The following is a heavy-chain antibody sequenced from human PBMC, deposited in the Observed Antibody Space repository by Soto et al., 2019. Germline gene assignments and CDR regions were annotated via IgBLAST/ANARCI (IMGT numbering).Heavy chain of an antibody. CDR2: IIPILGIA. CDR3: AREQGYSNYGYYYYYMDV. V-gene: IGHV1-69*08. Sequence: QVQLLQSGAEVKKPGSSVKVSCKASGGTFSSYTISWVRQAPGQGLEWMGRIIPILGIANYAQKFQGRVTITADKSTSTAYMELSSLRSEDTAVYYCAREQGYSNYGYYYYYMDVWGKGTTVTVSS. CDR1: GGTFSSYT. D-gene: IGHD4-4*01. J-gene: IGHJ6*03.